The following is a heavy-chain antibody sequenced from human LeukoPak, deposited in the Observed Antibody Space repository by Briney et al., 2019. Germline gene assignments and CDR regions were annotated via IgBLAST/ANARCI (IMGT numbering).Heavy chain of an antibody. Sequence: GGSLRLSCAASGFTFSSYAMRWVRQAPGKGLGGVWAISGSGGSTYYADSVKGRFTISRHKSKNTLYLQMNSLRAEDTAVYHCAKDLMGVTPDFDYWGQGTLVTVSS. D-gene: IGHD2-21*02. CDR2: ISGSGGST. V-gene: IGHV3-23*01. CDR3: AKDLMGVTPDFDY. CDR1: GFTFSSYA. J-gene: IGHJ4*02.